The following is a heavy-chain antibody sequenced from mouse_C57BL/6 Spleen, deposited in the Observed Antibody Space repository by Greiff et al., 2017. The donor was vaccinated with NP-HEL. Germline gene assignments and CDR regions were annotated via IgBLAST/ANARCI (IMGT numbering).Heavy chain of an antibody. CDR1: GFTFSDYG. D-gene: IGHD3-2*02. Sequence: DVKLVESGGGLVKPGGSLKLSCAASGFTFSDYGMHWVRQAPEKGLEWVAYISSGSSTISYADPVKGRFTLSRDNAKNTLFLQMTSLRSEDTAMYYCARRDSSGYRNWGQGTLVTVSA. V-gene: IGHV5-17*01. CDR2: ISSGSSTI. CDR3: ARRDSSGYRN. J-gene: IGHJ3*01.